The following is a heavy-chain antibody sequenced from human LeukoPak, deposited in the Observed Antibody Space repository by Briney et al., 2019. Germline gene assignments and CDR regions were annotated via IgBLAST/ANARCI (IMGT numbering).Heavy chain of an antibody. Sequence: PSETLSLTCAVYGGSFSGYYWSWIRQPPGKGLEWIGEINHSGSTNYNPSLKSRVTISVDTSKNQFSLKLSSVTAADTAVYYCAREDIAATYYFDYWGQGTLVTVSS. D-gene: IGHD6-13*01. J-gene: IGHJ4*02. CDR3: AREDIAATYYFDY. CDR1: GGSFSGYY. V-gene: IGHV4-34*01. CDR2: INHSGST.